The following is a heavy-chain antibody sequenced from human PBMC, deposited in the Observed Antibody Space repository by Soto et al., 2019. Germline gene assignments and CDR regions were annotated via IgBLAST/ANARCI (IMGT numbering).Heavy chain of an antibody. J-gene: IGHJ5*02. CDR2: INADNGKT. D-gene: IGHD1-26*01. CDR1: GYIFTNHP. CDR3: GREVDGPGFDP. Sequence: QVQLVQSGAEEKKPGASVKVSCKASGYIFTNHPLHWVRQAPGQRFEWMGWINADNGKTKYSQKFQDRVTVTRDTSASTVYMELSSLRPEDTAVYYCGREVDGPGFDPWGQGTLVTVSS. V-gene: IGHV1-3*05.